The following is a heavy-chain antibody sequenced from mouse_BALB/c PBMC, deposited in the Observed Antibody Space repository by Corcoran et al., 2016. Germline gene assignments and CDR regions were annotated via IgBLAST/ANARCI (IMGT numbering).Heavy chain of an antibody. J-gene: IGHJ1*01. CDR3: ARWDWYFDV. Sequence: EVQLQQSGAELVKPGASVKLSCTASGFYIKDTYMHWVKQGPEQGLEGIGRIDPANGNTKYDPKFQGKATITADTSSNTAYLQLSSLTSEDTAVYYCARWDWYFDVWGAGTTVTVSS. CDR2: IDPANGNT. V-gene: IGHV14-3*02. CDR1: GFYIKDTY.